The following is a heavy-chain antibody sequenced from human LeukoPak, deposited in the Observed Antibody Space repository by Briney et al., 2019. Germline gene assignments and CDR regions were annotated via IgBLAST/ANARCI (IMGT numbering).Heavy chain of an antibody. J-gene: IGHJ4*02. D-gene: IGHD3-10*01. CDR1: GFSFSTYW. CDR2: IKQDGSEK. CDR3: ARDRGSY. V-gene: IGHV3-7*01. Sequence: PXGSLRLSCAASGFSFSTYWMTWVRQAPGKGLEGVAIIKQDGSEKYYVDSVKGRFTISRDNAKNSLYLQMSSLRADDTAVYYCARDRGSYWGQGTLVTVYS.